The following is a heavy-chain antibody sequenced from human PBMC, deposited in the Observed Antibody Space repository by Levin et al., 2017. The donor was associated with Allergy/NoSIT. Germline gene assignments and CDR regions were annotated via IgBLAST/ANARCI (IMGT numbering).Heavy chain of an antibody. V-gene: IGHV3-74*01. CDR3: ARGLNAGAAFDI. J-gene: IGHJ3*02. D-gene: IGHD2-8*01. CDR2: IYSDGTGI. Sequence: GGSLRLSCAASGFIFSSYWMHWVRQVPGKGLVWVSRIYSDGTGISYADSVRGRFTISRDNAKNTLYVQMNSLRAEDTAVYYCARGLNAGAAFDIWGQGTMVTVSS. CDR1: GFIFSSYW.